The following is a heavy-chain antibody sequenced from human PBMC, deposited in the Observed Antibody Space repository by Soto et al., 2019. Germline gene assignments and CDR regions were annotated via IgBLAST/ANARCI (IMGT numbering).Heavy chain of an antibody. J-gene: IGHJ4*02. D-gene: IGHD1-26*01. V-gene: IGHV3-49*03. CDR3: TRQQNGGGTYWHFDY. CDR2: IRSKAYGGTT. Sequence: GGPLRLSCTASGCTFGDYAMSWFRQAPGKGLEWVGFIRSKAYGGTTEYAASVKGRFTISRDDSKSIAYLQMNSLKTEDTAVYYCTRQQNGGGTYWHFDYWGQGTLVTVSS. CDR1: GCTFGDYA.